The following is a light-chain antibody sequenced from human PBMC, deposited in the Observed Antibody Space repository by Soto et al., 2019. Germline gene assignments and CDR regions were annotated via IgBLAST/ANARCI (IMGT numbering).Light chain of an antibody. V-gene: IGKV1-5*01. J-gene: IGKJ2*01. CDR3: QQFSA. Sequence: DIQMTQSPSTLSASVGDRVTITCRASQSVSRWLAWYQQKPGKAPRLLIYDASKLESGVPSRFSGSGSGAEFTLTINGLQPDDFATYYCQQFSAFGQGTRLVIK. CDR2: DAS. CDR1: QSVSRW.